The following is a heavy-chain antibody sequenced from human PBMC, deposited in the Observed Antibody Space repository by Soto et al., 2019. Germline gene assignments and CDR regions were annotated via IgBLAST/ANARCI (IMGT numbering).Heavy chain of an antibody. J-gene: IGHJ4*02. CDR3: ARGSPYSGYAW. CDR1: GGSISSSSYY. V-gene: IGHV4-39*07. CDR2: IYHSGST. D-gene: IGHD5-12*01. Sequence: SETLSLTCTVSGGSISSSSYYWGWIRQPPGKGLEWIGEIYHSGSTNYNPSLKSRVTISVDTSKNQFSLKLSSVTAADTAVYYCARGSPYSGYAWWGQGALVTVSS.